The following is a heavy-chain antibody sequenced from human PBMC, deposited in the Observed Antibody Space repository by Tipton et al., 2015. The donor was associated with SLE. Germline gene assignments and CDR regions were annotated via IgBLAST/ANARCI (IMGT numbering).Heavy chain of an antibody. CDR1: GYVFSTYG. V-gene: IGHV1-18*01. D-gene: IGHD7-27*01. CDR2: ISGYNGHT. CDR3: ASVLTLGTSLLTFDY. Sequence: QVQLVQSGAEVKKPGASVKVSCKTSGYVFSTYGVTWVRQAPGQGLEWIGWISGYNGHTNYAQKFRDRVTVTTDISTSTAYMEMWSLRSDDTAVYYCASVLTLGTSLLTFDYWGQGTLVTVSS. J-gene: IGHJ4*02.